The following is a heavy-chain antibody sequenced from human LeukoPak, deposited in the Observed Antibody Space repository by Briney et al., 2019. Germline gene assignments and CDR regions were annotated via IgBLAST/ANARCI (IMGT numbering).Heavy chain of an antibody. Sequence: GGSLRLSCAASGFTFSSYEMNWVRQAPGKGLEWVSYISTSSSYIYYADSVQGRFTISRDNAKNSLYLHMNSLRAEDTAVYYCARDGGRGWYRLFDYWGQGTLVTVSS. CDR1: GFTFSSYE. J-gene: IGHJ4*02. CDR3: ARDGGRGWYRLFDY. D-gene: IGHD6-19*01. V-gene: IGHV3-48*03. CDR2: ISTSSSYI.